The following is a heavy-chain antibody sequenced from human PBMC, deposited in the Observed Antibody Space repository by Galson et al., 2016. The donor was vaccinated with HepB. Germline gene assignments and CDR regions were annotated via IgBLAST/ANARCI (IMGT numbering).Heavy chain of an antibody. CDR2: ISYSGEA. D-gene: IGHD3-3*01. J-gene: IGHJ5*02. Sequence: SETLSLTCTVSGGSINNTTNYWGWIRQPPGKELEWIGSISYSGEAYYNSSLKSRVTIFVDSSKNQFSLKVTSVTAADTAVYYCARYVTYYDFWSGYFRLDPWGQGTLVTVSS. CDR3: ARYVTYYDFWSGYFRLDP. CDR1: GGSINNTTNY. V-gene: IGHV4-39*01.